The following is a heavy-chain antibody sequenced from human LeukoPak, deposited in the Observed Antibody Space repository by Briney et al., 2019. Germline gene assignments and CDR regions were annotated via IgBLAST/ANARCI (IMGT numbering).Heavy chain of an antibody. D-gene: IGHD2-2*01. Sequence: SETLSLTCTVSGGSISSYYWSWIRQPAGKGLEWIGRIYTSGSTYYNPSLKSRVTISVDTSKNQFSLKLSSVTAADTAVYYCAGTYCSSTSCFAPFDPWGQGTLVTVSS. V-gene: IGHV4-4*07. CDR3: AGTYCSSTSCFAPFDP. J-gene: IGHJ5*02. CDR2: IYTSGST. CDR1: GGSISSYY.